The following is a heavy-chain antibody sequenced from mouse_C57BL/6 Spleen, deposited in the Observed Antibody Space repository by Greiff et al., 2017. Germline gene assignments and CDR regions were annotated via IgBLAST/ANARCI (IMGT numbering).Heavy chain of an antibody. CDR2: IDPSDSYT. V-gene: IGHV1-69*01. J-gene: IGHJ3*01. CDR3: ASSGGPFAY. CDR1: GYTFTSYW. D-gene: IGHD3-1*01. Sequence: VQLQQPGAELVMPGASVKLSCKASGYTFTSYWMHWVKQRPGQGLEWIGEIDPSDSYTNYNQKFKGKSTLTVDKSSSTAYMQLSSLTSEDSAVYYCASSGGPFAYWGQGTLVTVSA.